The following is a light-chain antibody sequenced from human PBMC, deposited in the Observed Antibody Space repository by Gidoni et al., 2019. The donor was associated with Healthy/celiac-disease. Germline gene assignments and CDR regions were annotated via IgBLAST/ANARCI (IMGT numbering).Light chain of an antibody. J-gene: IGKJ4*01. V-gene: IGKV4-1*01. CDR3: QQYYSTPLT. Sequence: DIVMTQSPDSLPVSLGERATINCKSSQSVLYSSNNKNYLAWYQQKPGQPPKLLIYWASTRASGVPDRFSGSGSGTDFTLTISSLQAEDVAVYYCQQYYSTPLTFGGGTKVEIK. CDR2: WAS. CDR1: QSVLYSSNNKNY.